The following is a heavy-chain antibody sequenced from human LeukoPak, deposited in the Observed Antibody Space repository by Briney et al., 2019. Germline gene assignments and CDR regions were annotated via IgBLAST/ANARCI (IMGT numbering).Heavy chain of an antibody. V-gene: IGHV4-59*01. CDR2: IYYSGST. J-gene: IGHJ3*01. CDR3: ARGLRYFDWLY. D-gene: IGHD3-9*01. CDR1: GGSISSYY. Sequence: PSETLSPTCTVSGGSISSYYWSWIRQPPGKGLEWIGYIYYSGSTNYNPSLKSRVTISVDTSKNQFSLKLSSVTAADTAVYYCARGLRYFDWLYWGQGTMVTVSS.